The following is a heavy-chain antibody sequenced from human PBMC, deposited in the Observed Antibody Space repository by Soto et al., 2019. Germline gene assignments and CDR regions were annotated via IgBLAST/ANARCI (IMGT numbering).Heavy chain of an antibody. CDR3: ARDRITRYCSSTSCYYYYYYGMDV. V-gene: IGHV4-30-4*01. J-gene: IGHJ6*02. CDR2: IYYSGST. Sequence: SLTCTVSGGSISSGDYYWSWIRQPPGKGLEWIGYIYYSGSTYYNPSLKSRVTISVDTSKNQFSLKLSSVTAADTAVYYCARDRITRYCSSTSCYYYYYYGMDVWGQGTTVTVS. CDR1: GGSISSGDYY. D-gene: IGHD2-2*01.